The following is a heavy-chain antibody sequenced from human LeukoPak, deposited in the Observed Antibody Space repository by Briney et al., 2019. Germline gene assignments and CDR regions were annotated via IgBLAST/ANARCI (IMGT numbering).Heavy chain of an antibody. CDR1: GDSISSSSYY. V-gene: IGHV4-39*07. Sequence: PSETLSLTCTVSGDSISSSSYYWGWIRQPPGKGLEWIGNIYYSGSTYYNPSLKSRVTISVDTSKNQFSLKLSSVTAADTAVYYCARGRTRGIFGVVTQYWGQGTLVTVSS. CDR3: ARGRTRGIFGVVTQY. J-gene: IGHJ4*02. D-gene: IGHD3-3*01. CDR2: IYYSGST.